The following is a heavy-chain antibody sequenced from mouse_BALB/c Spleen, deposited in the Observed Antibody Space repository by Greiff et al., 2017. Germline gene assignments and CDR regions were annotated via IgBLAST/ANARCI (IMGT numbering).Heavy chain of an antibody. CDR2: ISTYYGDA. V-gene: IGHV1S137*01. Sequence: QVQLQQSGAELVRPGVSVKISCKGSGYTFTDYAMHWVKQSHAKSLEWIGVISTYYGDASYNQKFKGKATMTVDKSSSTAYMELARLTSEDSAIYYCARSAGTDAMDYWGQGTSVTVSS. J-gene: IGHJ4*01. CDR1: GYTFTDYA. CDR3: ARSAGTDAMDY. D-gene: IGHD4-1*01.